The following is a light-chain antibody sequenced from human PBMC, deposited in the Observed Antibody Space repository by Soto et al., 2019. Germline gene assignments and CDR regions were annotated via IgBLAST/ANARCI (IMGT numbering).Light chain of an antibody. CDR1: SNDVGSYNL. CDR3: CSYAGSNYYV. Sequence: QSALTQPASVSGSPGQSITISCTGTSNDVGSYNLVSWYQHHPGKAPKLMIFEGSKRPSGVSNRFSGSKSDNTASLTISGLQAEDEADFYCCSYAGSNYYVFGTGTKVTVL. V-gene: IGLV2-23*01. J-gene: IGLJ1*01. CDR2: EGS.